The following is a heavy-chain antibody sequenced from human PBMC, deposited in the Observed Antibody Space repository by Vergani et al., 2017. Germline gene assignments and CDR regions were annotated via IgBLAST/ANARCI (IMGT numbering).Heavy chain of an antibody. CDR2: ISWNSGSI. D-gene: IGHD3-16*02. CDR3: AKGDYVWGSYRYFGDY. Sequence: EVQLVESGGGLVQPGRSLRLSCAASGFTFDDYAMHWARQAPGKGLEWVSGISWNSGSIGYADSVKGRFTISRDNAKNSLYLQMNSLRAEDTALYYCAKGDYVWGSYRYFGDYWGQGTLVTVSS. CDR1: GFTFDDYA. J-gene: IGHJ4*02. V-gene: IGHV3-9*01.